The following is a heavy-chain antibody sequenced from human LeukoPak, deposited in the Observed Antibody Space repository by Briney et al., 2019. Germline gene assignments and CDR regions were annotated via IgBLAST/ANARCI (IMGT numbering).Heavy chain of an antibody. D-gene: IGHD6-13*01. Sequence: GGSLRLSCAASGFTFSSYGMHGVRQAPGKGLEWVAFIRYDGSNKYYADSVKGRFTISRDNSKNTLYLQMNSLRAEDTAVYYCAKPVYSSSWFDYWGQGTLVTVSS. CDR2: IRYDGSNK. CDR3: AKPVYSSSWFDY. J-gene: IGHJ4*02. CDR1: GFTFSSYG. V-gene: IGHV3-30*02.